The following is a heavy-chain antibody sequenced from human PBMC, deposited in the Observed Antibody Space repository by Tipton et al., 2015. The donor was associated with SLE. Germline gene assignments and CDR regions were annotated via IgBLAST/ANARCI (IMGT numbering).Heavy chain of an antibody. CDR1: GGSFSGYY. V-gene: IGHV4-34*01. CDR3: ARHTWFDP. Sequence: LTCAVYGGSFSGYYWSWIRQPPGKGLEWIGEINHSGNTNYNPSLKSRVTISIDTSKNQFSLKLSSVTAADSAVYYCARHTWFDPWGQETLVTVSS. CDR2: INHSGNT. J-gene: IGHJ5*02.